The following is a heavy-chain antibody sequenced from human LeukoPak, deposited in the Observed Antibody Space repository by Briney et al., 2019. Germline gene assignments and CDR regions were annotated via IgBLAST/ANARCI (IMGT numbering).Heavy chain of an antibody. Sequence: SVKVSCKASGYTFTSYDISWVRQAPGQGLEWMGGIIPIFGTANYAQKFQGRVTITADESTSTAYMELSSLRSEDTAVYYCARGMYRNGSGSYYHFDYWGQGTLVTVSS. CDR1: GYTFTSYD. J-gene: IGHJ4*02. V-gene: IGHV1-69*13. D-gene: IGHD3-10*01. CDR2: IIPIFGTA. CDR3: ARGMYRNGSGSYYHFDY.